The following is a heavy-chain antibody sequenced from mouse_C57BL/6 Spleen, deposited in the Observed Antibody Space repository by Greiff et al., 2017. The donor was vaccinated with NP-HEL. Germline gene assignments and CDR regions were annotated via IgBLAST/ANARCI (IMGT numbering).Heavy chain of an antibody. J-gene: IGHJ1*03. Sequence: VQLQQSGAELVKPGASVKISCKASGYAFSSYWMNWVKQRPGKGLEWIGQIYPGDGDTNYNGKFKGKATLTADKSSSTAYMQLSSLTSEDSAVYFCARSEVVVADWYFDVWGTGTTVTVSS. CDR1: GYAFSSYW. CDR3: ARSEVVVADWYFDV. D-gene: IGHD1-1*01. CDR2: IYPGDGDT. V-gene: IGHV1-80*01.